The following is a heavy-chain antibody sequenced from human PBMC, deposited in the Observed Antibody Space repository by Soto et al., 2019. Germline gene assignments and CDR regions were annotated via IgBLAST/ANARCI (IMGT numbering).Heavy chain of an antibody. CDR1: GFTLSSYG. V-gene: IGHV3-33*01. D-gene: IGHD2-15*01. CDR3: ARDRGYCSGGSCYEFDY. J-gene: IGHJ4*02. CDR2: IWYDGSNK. Sequence: PGGSLRLSCAASGFTLSSYGMHWVRQAPGKGLEWVAVIWYDGSNKYYADSVKGRFTISRDNSKNTLYLQMNSLRAEDTAVYYCARDRGYCSGGSCYEFDYWGQGTLVTVSS.